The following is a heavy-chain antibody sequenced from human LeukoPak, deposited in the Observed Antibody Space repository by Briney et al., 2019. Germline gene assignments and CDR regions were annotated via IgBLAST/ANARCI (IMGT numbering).Heavy chain of an antibody. J-gene: IGHJ4*02. CDR2: IWYDGSNK. V-gene: IGHV3-33*08. Sequence: GGSLRLSCAASGFTFSSYAMHWVRQAPGKGLEWVAVIWYDGSNKYYADSVKGRFTISRDNSKNTLYLQMNSLRAEDTAVYYCARDYVAVAGLDYWGQGTLVTVSS. CDR1: GFTFSSYA. D-gene: IGHD6-19*01. CDR3: ARDYVAVAGLDY.